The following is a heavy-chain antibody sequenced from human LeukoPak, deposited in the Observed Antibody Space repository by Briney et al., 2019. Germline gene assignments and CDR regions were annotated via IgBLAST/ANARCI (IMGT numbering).Heavy chain of an antibody. Sequence: KGLEWXXVIYSGGSTYYADSVKGRFTISRDNSKNTLYLQMNSLRAEDTAVYYCARGRYYYGSGSYPDYGMDVWGQGTTVTVSS. CDR2: IYSGGST. V-gene: IGHV3-66*01. J-gene: IGHJ6*02. CDR3: ARGRYYYGSGSYPDYGMDV. D-gene: IGHD3-10*01.